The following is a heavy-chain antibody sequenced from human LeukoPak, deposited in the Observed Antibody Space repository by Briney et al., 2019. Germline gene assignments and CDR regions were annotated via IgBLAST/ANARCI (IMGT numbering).Heavy chain of an antibody. D-gene: IGHD6-13*01. V-gene: IGHV4-34*01. CDR2: INHSGST. CDR3: ASGIAAAPENFDY. Sequence: SETLSLTCAVYGGPFSVYYWSWIRQPPGKGLEWIGEINHSGSTNYNPSLKSRVTISVDTSKNQFSLKLSSVTAADTAVYYCASGIAAAPENFDYWGQGTLVTVSS. J-gene: IGHJ4*02. CDR1: GGPFSVYY.